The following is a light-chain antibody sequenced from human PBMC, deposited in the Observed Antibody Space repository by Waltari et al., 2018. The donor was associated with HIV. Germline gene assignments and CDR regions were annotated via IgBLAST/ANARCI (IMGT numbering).Light chain of an antibody. Sequence: EIVLTQSPATLSLSPGERATLSCRASQSIGRYLAWYQQKPGQAPRLLIYDASNRATGIPARFSGSGSGTDFTLTISSLEPEDFAVYYCQQRSNWPFTWTFGQGTKVEIK. CDR1: QSIGRY. J-gene: IGKJ1*01. V-gene: IGKV3-11*01. CDR2: DAS. CDR3: QQRSNWPFTWT.